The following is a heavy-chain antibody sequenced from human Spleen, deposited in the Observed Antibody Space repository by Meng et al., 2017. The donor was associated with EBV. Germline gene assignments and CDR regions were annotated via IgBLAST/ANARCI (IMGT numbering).Heavy chain of an antibody. V-gene: IGHV4-4*02. CDR3: ARGRGYSNSDY. Sequence: RVSATGLVKRAGTLSLICACSGGSISSSTWWSWVRRPPGKGLEWIGEIYHSGSTNYNTSLKRRVTISVDKSKNQFSLKLSTVTAADTAVYYCARGRGYSNSDYWGQGTLVTVSS. CDR2: IYHSGST. CDR1: GGSISSSTW. J-gene: IGHJ4*02. D-gene: IGHD6-13*01.